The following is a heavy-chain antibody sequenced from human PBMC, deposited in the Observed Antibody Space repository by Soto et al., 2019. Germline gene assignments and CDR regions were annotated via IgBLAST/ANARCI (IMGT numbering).Heavy chain of an antibody. J-gene: IGHJ6*02. D-gene: IGHD3-3*01. CDR2: ISSSGSTI. Sequence: GGSLRLSCAASRFTFSSYEMNWVRQAPGKGLEWVSYISSSGSTIYYADSVKGRFTTSRDNAKNSLYLQMNSLRAEDTAVYYCARAYYTRYGMDVWGQGTTVTVSS. V-gene: IGHV3-48*03. CDR3: ARAYYTRYGMDV. CDR1: RFTFSSYE.